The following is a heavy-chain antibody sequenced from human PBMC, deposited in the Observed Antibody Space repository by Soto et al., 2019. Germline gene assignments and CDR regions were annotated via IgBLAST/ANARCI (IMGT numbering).Heavy chain of an antibody. CDR1: GGSFSGYY. J-gene: IGHJ4*02. D-gene: IGHD3-10*01. V-gene: IGHV4-34*01. CDR2: INHSGST. Sequence: SETLSLTCAVYGGSFSGYYWSWIRQPPGKGLEWIGEINHSGSTNYNPSLKSRVTISVDTSKNQFSLKLSSVTAADTAVYYCARGRGGFYGSGSCGAWGQGTLVTVS. CDR3: ARGRGGFYGSGSCGA.